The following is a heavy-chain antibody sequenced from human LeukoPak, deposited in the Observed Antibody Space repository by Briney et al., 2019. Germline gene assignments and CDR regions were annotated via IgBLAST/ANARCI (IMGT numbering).Heavy chain of an antibody. V-gene: IGHV3-30*18. Sequence: GGSLRLSCAASGFTFSSYDMHWVREAPGKGLEWVAVISYDGSNKYYADSVKGRFTISRDNSKNTLYLQMNSLRAEDTAVYYCAKDLSSGWYLDAFDIWGQGTMVTVSS. CDR3: AKDLSSGWYLDAFDI. CDR2: ISYDGSNK. CDR1: GFTFSSYD. D-gene: IGHD6-19*01. J-gene: IGHJ3*02.